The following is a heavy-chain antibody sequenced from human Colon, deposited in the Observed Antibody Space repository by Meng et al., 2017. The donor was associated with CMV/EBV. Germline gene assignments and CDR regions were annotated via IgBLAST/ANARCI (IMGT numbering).Heavy chain of an antibody. CDR1: SLSAAGVS. D-gene: IGHD2-15*01. J-gene: IGHJ4*02. CDR2: ISWDGDK. CDR3: ARKHRARLSAARNIDY. Sequence: SLSAAGVSVGWIHQSPGKALEWLALISWDGDKYCSTTLKSRLTITRDTTSGHMVITLSNMNPVDTGAYYCARKHRARLSAARNIDYWGQGTLVTVSS. V-gene: IGHV2-5*02.